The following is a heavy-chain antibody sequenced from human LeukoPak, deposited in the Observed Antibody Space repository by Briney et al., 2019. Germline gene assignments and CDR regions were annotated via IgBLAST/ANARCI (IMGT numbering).Heavy chain of an antibody. CDR3: ARGMGATYFDNVYRPLTYYFDN. CDR2: INTNTGNP. J-gene: IGHJ4*02. Sequence: GASVKVSCKASGYTFTSYAMNWVRQAPGQGLEWMGWINTNTGNPTYAQGFTGRFVFSLDTSVSTAYMQISGLKAEDTAVYFCARGMGATYFDNVYRPLTYYFDNWGQGTLVTVSS. D-gene: IGHD3-16*01. CDR1: GYTFTSYA. V-gene: IGHV7-4-1*02.